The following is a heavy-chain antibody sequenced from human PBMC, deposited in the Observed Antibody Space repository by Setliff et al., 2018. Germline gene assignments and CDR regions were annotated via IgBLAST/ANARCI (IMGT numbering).Heavy chain of an antibody. CDR2: ISANSGNT. V-gene: IGHV1-18*01. CDR3: ERLVRYCTRVTCQMSSDGDL. D-gene: IGHD2-8*01. J-gene: IGHJ5*02. CDR1: GYTFNHYG. Sequence: GASVKVSCKASGYTFNHYGITWVRLAPGQGLEWMGWISANSGNTFYAPQFQGRLVMTTDTSTNTAYMELRNLTSDGTAMYFCERLVRYCTRVTCQMSSDGDLGGQGTPVTVSS.